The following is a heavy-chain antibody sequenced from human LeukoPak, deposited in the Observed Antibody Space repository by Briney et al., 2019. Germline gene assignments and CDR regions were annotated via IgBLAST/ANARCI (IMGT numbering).Heavy chain of an antibody. D-gene: IGHD6-6*01. Sequence: SETLSLTCAVYGGSFSGYYWSWIRQPPGKGLEWIGEINHSGSTNYNPALKSRVTISVDTSKNQFSLQLSSVTAADTAVYYCAREGIAARPGAFDIWGQGTMVTVSS. J-gene: IGHJ3*02. CDR1: GGSFSGYY. CDR2: INHSGST. V-gene: IGHV4-34*01. CDR3: AREGIAARPGAFDI.